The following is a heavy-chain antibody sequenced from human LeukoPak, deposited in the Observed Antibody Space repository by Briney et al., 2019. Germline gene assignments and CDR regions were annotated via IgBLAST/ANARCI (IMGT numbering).Heavy chain of an antibody. CDR2: IKEDGREK. Sequence: RGSLRLSCAASGFSFSNYWMSWGRQAPGKGLEWVANIKEDGREKFYVDSVRGRFTISRDNAENSLYLQMNSLRAEDTAVYYCARGDEAYGESVYWGQGTLVTVSS. CDR3: ARGDEAYGESVY. V-gene: IGHV3-7*01. J-gene: IGHJ4*02. CDR1: GFSFSNYW. D-gene: IGHD2-21*02.